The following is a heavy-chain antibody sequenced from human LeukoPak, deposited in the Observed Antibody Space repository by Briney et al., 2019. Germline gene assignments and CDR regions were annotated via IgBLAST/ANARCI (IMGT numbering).Heavy chain of an antibody. J-gene: IGHJ4*02. V-gene: IGHV3-23*01. CDR3: AKDLSDPVMVIDS. D-gene: IGHD5-18*01. Sequence: QPGGSLRLSCAASGFTFSSYGMSWVRQAPGKGLEWVSGISGSGGSTYYADSVKGRFTISRDNSKNTLYLQMNSLRAEDTAVYYCAKDLSDPVMVIDSWGQGTLVTVSS. CDR1: GFTFSSYG. CDR2: ISGSGGST.